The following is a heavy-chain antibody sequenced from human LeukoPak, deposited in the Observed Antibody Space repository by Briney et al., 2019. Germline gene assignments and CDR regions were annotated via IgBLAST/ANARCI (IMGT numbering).Heavy chain of an antibody. J-gene: IGHJ4*02. CDR3: PKDLYASTINYFDY. D-gene: IGHD2/OR15-2a*01. Sequence: GGSLRLSCAASGFTFSSYAMSWVRQAPGKGLEWVSAISGSGGSTYYAHSVKGRFTISRDNSNNTLYLQMNSLRAEDTAVYYCPKDLYASTINYFDYWGQGTLVTVSS. CDR1: GFTFSSYA. CDR2: ISGSGGST. V-gene: IGHV3-23*01.